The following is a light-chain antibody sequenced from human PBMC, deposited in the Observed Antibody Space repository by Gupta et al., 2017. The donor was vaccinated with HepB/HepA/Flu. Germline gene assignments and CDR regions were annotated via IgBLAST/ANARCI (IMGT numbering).Light chain of an antibody. CDR1: SSDVGGYNF. Sequence: QSALTQPASVSGSPGQSITISCTGTSSDVGGYNFVSWYQQHPGKAPSLMIYNVNVRPSGVSKRGSGSKSGNTASLTISGLQAEYEAAEYCSSSTARSTLVFGTGTTVTVL. CDR2: NVN. V-gene: IGLV2-14*03. J-gene: IGLJ1*01. CDR3: SSSTARSTLV.